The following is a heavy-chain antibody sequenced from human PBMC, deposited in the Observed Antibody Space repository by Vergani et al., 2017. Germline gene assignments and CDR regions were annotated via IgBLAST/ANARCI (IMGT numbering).Heavy chain of an antibody. V-gene: IGHV4-39*07. CDR3: ARSGGGQIRGPFDY. CDR1: KNSISSRSHY. D-gene: IGHD3-10*01. J-gene: IGHJ4*02. Sequence: QLQLQESGPGLVRPAETLSLTCTVSKNSISSRSHYWGWIRQSPGRDLEWIGSVYERGHVYYNPSLQSRVVISVDTSKNRFSLNLSSVTAADTAVYYCARSGGGQIRGPFDYWGQGGLVTVSS. CDR2: VYERGHV.